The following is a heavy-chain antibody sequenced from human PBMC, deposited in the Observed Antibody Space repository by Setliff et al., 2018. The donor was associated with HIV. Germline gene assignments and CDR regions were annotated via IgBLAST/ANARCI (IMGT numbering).Heavy chain of an antibody. D-gene: IGHD3-9*01. CDR2: IQSKTDGEST. CDR1: GFTFTNAW. V-gene: IGHV3-15*01. CDR3: TKGRTYYDILTGRKTNDY. Sequence: PGGSLRLSCAASGFTFTNAWMSWVRQAPGKGLEWVGRIQSKTDGESTDYAAPVKGRFTISRDYSKNTLFLQMNSLKAEETAMYYCTKGRTYYDILTGRKTNDYWGQGTLVTVSS. J-gene: IGHJ4*02.